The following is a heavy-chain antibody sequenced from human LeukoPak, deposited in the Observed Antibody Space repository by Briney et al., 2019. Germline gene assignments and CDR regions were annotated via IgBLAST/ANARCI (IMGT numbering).Heavy chain of an antibody. D-gene: IGHD6-13*01. Sequence: PSETLSLTCTVSGGSISSSSYSWGWIRQPPGKGLEWIGTFFYSGSTYYNPSLRSRVTISVDTSKNQFSLKLSSVTAADTAVYYCARVEQQPYYYYYGMDVWGQGTTVTVSS. J-gene: IGHJ6*02. CDR1: GGSISSSSYS. CDR3: ARVEQQPYYYYYGMDV. V-gene: IGHV4-39*07. CDR2: FFYSGST.